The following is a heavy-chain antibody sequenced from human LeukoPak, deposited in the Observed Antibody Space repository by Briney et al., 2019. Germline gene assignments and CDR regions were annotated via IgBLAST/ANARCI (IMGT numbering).Heavy chain of an antibody. Sequence: PGGSLRLSCAASGFPFSSYSMNWVRQAPGKGLEWVSYISASGSNIYYLDSVKGRFTVSRDNAMNSLFLQVDRPRAEDTAVYYCVRVKGTYFDFWGQGTLVTVSS. V-gene: IGHV3-48*01. D-gene: IGHD1-1*01. J-gene: IGHJ4*02. CDR2: ISASGSNI. CDR3: VRVKGTYFDF. CDR1: GFPFSSYS.